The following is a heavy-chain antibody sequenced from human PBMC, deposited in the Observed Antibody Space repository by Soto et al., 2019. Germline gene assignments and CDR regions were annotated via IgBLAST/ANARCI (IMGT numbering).Heavy chain of an antibody. D-gene: IGHD3-22*01. CDR1: GFTFGSYA. V-gene: IGHV3-48*01. CDR2: ISSSSSSI. CDR3: ARDLAHDSRGYYVWDL. J-gene: IGHJ5*02. Sequence: GGSLRLSCAASGFTFGSYAMSWVRQAPGKGLEWVSYISSSSSSIYYAESVKGRFTISRDNAKNSLYLQMNSLRAEDTAVYYCARDLAHDSRGYYVWDLWGQGALVTVSS.